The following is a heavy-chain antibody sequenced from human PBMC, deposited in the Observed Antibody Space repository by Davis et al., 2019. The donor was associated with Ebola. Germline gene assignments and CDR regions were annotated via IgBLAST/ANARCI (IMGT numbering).Heavy chain of an antibody. J-gene: IGHJ4*02. CDR1: GFTFSSYS. CDR3: AKGKGYCSSTSCYLLGPSFDY. CDR2: ISSSSSYI. D-gene: IGHD2-2*01. Sequence: PGGSLRLSCAASGFTFSSYSMNWVRQAPGKGLEWVSSISSSSSYIYYADSVKGRFTISRDNAKNSLYLQMNSLRAEDTAVYYCAKGKGYCSSTSCYLLGPSFDYWGQGTLVTVSS. V-gene: IGHV3-21*01.